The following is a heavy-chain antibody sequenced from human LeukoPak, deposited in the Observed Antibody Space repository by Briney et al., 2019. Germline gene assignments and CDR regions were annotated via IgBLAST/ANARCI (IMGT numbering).Heavy chain of an antibody. CDR2: IFPADSDT. D-gene: IGHD3-22*01. J-gene: IGHJ4*02. Sequence: GESLQISCRGSGYSFTSYWIAWVRQMPGKGLEWMGIIFPADSDTRYSPSFQGQVTISADKSISTAYLQWSSLQASDTAMYYCARISHYDSRGHFDYWGQGTLVTVSS. V-gene: IGHV5-51*01. CDR1: GYSFTSYW. CDR3: ARISHYDSRGHFDY.